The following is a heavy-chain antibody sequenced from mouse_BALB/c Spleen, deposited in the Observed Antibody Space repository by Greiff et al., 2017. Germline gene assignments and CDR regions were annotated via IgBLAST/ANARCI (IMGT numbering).Heavy chain of an antibody. CDR2: IYPGNSDT. Sequence: EVQLQQSGTVLARPGASVKMSCKASGYTFTSYWMHWVKQRPGQGLEWIGAIYPGNSDTSYNQKFKGKAKLTAVTSTSTAYMELSSLTNEDSAVYYCTRSSGSSCGYAMDYWGQGTSVTVSS. CDR1: GYTFTSYW. V-gene: IGHV1-5*01. CDR3: TRSSGSSCGYAMDY. J-gene: IGHJ4*01. D-gene: IGHD1-1*01.